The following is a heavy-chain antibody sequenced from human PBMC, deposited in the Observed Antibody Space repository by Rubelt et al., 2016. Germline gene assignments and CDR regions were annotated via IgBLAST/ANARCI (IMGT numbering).Heavy chain of an antibody. CDR1: GGSISSGGYY. V-gene: IGHV4-31*03. Sequence: QVQLQESGPGLVKPSQTLSLTCTVSGGSISSGGYYWSWIRQHPGKGLEWIGYIYYSGSTYYNPSLKSRVTISVATSENQFSLKLSSVTAADTAVYYCARLYDILTGLGNWFDPWGQGTLVTVSS. J-gene: IGHJ5*02. CDR2: IYYSGST. D-gene: IGHD3-9*01. CDR3: ARLYDILTGLGNWFDP.